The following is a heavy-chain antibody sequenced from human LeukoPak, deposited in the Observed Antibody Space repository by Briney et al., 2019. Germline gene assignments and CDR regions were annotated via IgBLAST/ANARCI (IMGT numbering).Heavy chain of an antibody. CDR2: ISGSGGST. J-gene: IGHJ4*02. Sequence: GSLRLSCAASGFTFSSYALSWVRQAPGKGLEWVSAISGSGGSTYYADSVKGRFTISRDNSKNTLYLQMNGLRAEDTAVYYCAKSPPRQLGPIDYWGQGTLVTVSS. CDR1: GFTFSSYA. V-gene: IGHV3-23*01. CDR3: AKSPPRQLGPIDY. D-gene: IGHD1-1*01.